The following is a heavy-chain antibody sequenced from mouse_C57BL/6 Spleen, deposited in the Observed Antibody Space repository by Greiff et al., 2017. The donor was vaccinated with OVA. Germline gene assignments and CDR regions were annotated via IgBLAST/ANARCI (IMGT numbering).Heavy chain of an antibody. Sequence: VHVKQSGPELVKPGASVKISCKASGCSFTGYYMNWVKQSPEKSLEWIGEINPSTGGTTYNQKFKAKATLTVDKSSSTAYMQLKSLTSEDSAVYYCARGWDGYYAMDYWGQGTSVTVSS. J-gene: IGHJ4*01. CDR2: INPSTGGT. CDR3: ARGWDGYYAMDY. D-gene: IGHD4-1*01. CDR1: GCSFTGYY. V-gene: IGHV1-42*01.